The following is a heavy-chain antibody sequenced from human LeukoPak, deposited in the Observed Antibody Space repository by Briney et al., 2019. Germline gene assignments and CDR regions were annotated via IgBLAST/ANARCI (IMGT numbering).Heavy chain of an antibody. V-gene: IGHV4-59*01. CDR2: IYYSGST. J-gene: IGHJ4*02. D-gene: IGHD6-19*01. Sequence: NASETLSLTCNVSGASMNSYYWSWIRQPPGKGLEWIGYIYYSGSTNYNPSLKSRVTISVDTSKNQFSLKLSSVTAADTAVYYCARGRMLGSGWYSSFDYWGQGTLVTVSS. CDR3: ARGRMLGSGWYSSFDY. CDR1: GASMNSYY.